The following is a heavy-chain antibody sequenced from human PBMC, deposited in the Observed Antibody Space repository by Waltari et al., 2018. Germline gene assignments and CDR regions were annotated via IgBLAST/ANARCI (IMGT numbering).Heavy chain of an antibody. V-gene: IGHV3-30-3*01. D-gene: IGHD5-18*01. CDR3: ASNPDTNYYYYYMDV. J-gene: IGHJ6*03. Sequence: QVQLVESGRGVVQPGRSLRLSCAASGFTFSSYAMHWVRQAPGKGLEWVAVISYDGSNKYYADSVKGRFTISRDNSKNTLYLQMNSLRAEDTAVYYCASNPDTNYYYYYMDVWGKGTTVTVSS. CDR2: ISYDGSNK. CDR1: GFTFSSYA.